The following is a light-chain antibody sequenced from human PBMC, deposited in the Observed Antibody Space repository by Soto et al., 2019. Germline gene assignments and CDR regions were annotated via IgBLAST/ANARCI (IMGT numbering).Light chain of an antibody. V-gene: IGLV1-47*01. J-gene: IGLJ2*01. Sequence: QSVLTQPPSASGTPGQRVTISCSGSSSNIGSNFVYWYQQLPGTAPKLLIYRNNQRPSGVPDRFSGSKSGTSASLAISGLRSEDEADYYCAAWDDNLSGRVVFGGGTKLTVL. CDR1: SSNIGSNF. CDR2: RNN. CDR3: AAWDDNLSGRVV.